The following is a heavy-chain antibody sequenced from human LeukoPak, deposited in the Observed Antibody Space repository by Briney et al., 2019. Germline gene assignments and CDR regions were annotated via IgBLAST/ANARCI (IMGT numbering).Heavy chain of an antibody. Sequence: GGTLRLSCAASGFTFSSSGMSWVRQAPGRGLEWVAGITGSGGNTYYADSVKGRFTISRDNSKNTLYLQMNSLRAEDTAVYYCAKKKGSTFFEFGRPDIVVVVAALGYWGQGTLVTVSS. CDR3: AKKKGSTFFEFGRPDIVVVVAALGY. CDR1: GFTFSSSG. V-gene: IGHV3-23*01. J-gene: IGHJ4*02. CDR2: ITGSGGNT. D-gene: IGHD2-15*01.